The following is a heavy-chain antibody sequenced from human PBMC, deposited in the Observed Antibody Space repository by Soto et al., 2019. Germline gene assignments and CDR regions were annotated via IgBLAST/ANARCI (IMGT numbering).Heavy chain of an antibody. CDR2: INPNTGAT. CDR3: ANLPPTPDWFDP. V-gene: IGHV1-2*06. Sequence: AAGKVSCEGSGYRVSGYFIHWLRHAPGQGLEGMGRINPNTGATKYARKFQDRVTMNRDTSINTAYMELSSLRSDDTAIYYCANLPPTPDWFDPWGQGTPVPVSS. J-gene: IGHJ5*02. CDR1: GYRVSGYF. D-gene: IGHD2-15*01.